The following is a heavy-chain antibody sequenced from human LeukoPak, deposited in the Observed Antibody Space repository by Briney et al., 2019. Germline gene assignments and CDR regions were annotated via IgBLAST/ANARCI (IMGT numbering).Heavy chain of an antibody. Sequence: SETLSLTCTVSGGSISSYYWSWIRQPPGKGLEWIGYIYYSGSTNYNPSLKSRVTISVDTSKNQFSLKLSSVTAADTAVYYCARYGLARAGRWFDPWGQGTLVTVSS. CDR3: ARYGLARAGRWFDP. D-gene: IGHD1-14*01. CDR1: GGSISSYY. V-gene: IGHV4-59*01. CDR2: IYYSGST. J-gene: IGHJ5*02.